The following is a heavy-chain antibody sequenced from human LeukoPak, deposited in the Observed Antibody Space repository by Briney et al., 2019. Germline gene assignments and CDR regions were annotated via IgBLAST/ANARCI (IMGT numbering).Heavy chain of an antibody. J-gene: IGHJ3*02. Sequence: GGSLRLSCAASGFTFSTYAMHWVRQAPGKGLERVAVISYDGSSKYYADSVKGRFTISRDNSKNTLYLQMNSLRAEDTAVYYCAKAPPPYCSGGSCFDAFDIWGQGTMVTVSS. CDR2: ISYDGSSK. CDR1: GFTFSTYA. V-gene: IGHV3-30*04. D-gene: IGHD2-15*01. CDR3: AKAPPPYCSGGSCFDAFDI.